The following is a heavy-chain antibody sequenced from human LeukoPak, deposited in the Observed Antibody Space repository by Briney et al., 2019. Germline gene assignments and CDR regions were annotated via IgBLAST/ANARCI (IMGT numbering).Heavy chain of an antibody. Sequence: GGSLRLSCAASGFTFSDYYMSWIRQAPGKGLEWVSYISSSGSTIYYADSVKGRFTISRDNAKNSLYLQMNSLRAEDTAVYYCARDMGTTYGDYIADWFDPWGQGTLVTVSS. CDR1: GFTFSDYY. D-gene: IGHD4-17*01. V-gene: IGHV3-11*01. CDR3: ARDMGTTYGDYIADWFDP. J-gene: IGHJ5*02. CDR2: ISSSGSTI.